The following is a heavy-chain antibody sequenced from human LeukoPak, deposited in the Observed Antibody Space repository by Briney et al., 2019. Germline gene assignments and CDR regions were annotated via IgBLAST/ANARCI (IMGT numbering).Heavy chain of an antibody. CDR1: GGTFSSYA. V-gene: IGHV1-69*05. D-gene: IGHD6-25*01. J-gene: IGHJ4*02. Sequence: SVKVSCKASGGTFSSYAISWVRQAPGQGLEWMGGIIPIFGTANYAQKFQGRVTITTDESTSTAFMELSSLRSEDTAVYYCARAAATALHFDYWGQGTLVTVSS. CDR2: IIPIFGTA. CDR3: ARAAATALHFDY.